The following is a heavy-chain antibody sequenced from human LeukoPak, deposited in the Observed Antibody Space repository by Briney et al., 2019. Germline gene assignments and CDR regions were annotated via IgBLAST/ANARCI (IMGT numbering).Heavy chain of an antibody. CDR1: VSTFSTYW. CDR2: INGDGSTT. V-gene: IGHV3-74*01. Sequence: PTGGSLRLSCSVSVSTFSTYWMHWVRQAPGKGLVWVSRINGDGSTTNYADSVKGRFTISRDNAKNTLYLQMNSLRAEDTAVYYCASGVAFSNSYFDYWGQGTLVTVSS. CDR3: ASGVAFSNSYFDY. J-gene: IGHJ4*02. D-gene: IGHD2/OR15-2a*01.